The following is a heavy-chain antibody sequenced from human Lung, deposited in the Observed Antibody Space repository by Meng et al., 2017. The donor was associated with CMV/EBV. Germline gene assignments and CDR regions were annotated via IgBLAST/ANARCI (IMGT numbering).Heavy chain of an antibody. Sequence: SCAASGFTFSNFAMSWVRQAPGKGLEWVSPITASGGSTYYADSVKGRFTISRDNSKNTLYLQMNRLRAEDTAVYYCAKVDSGSWYRGFFDYWGQGTLVTGS. CDR1: GFTFSNFA. CDR3: AKVDSGSWYRGFFDY. V-gene: IGHV3-23*01. J-gene: IGHJ4*02. D-gene: IGHD6-13*01. CDR2: ITASGGST.